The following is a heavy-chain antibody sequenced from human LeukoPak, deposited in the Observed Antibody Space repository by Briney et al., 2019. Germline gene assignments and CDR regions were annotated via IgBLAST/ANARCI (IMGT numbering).Heavy chain of an antibody. D-gene: IGHD6-19*01. Sequence: SETLSLTCAVSGGSVSSGGYSWSWIRQPPGKGLEWIGYIYDSGSTNYNPSLKSRVTISVDTSKNQFSLKLSSVTAADTAVYYCARGGAVAGTRYWGQGTLVTVSS. CDR2: IYDSGST. J-gene: IGHJ4*02. CDR1: GGSVSSGGYS. CDR3: ARGGAVAGTRY. V-gene: IGHV4-30-2*05.